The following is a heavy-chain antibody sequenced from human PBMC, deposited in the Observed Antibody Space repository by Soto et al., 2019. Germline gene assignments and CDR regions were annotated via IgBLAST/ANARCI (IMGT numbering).Heavy chain of an antibody. CDR3: ARDVSAGSSSLYLEAFDI. V-gene: IGHV3-7*05. D-gene: IGHD6-13*01. Sequence: EVQLEESGGDLVQPGGSLRLSCAASGFTLSAYWMTWVRQAPGKGLEWVANINRDGSKKSYLDSVRGRFTISRDSVGNSLYLQMDSLRADDTALYYCARDVSAGSSSLYLEAFDIWGQGTMVTVSS. CDR2: INRDGSKK. CDR1: GFTLSAYW. J-gene: IGHJ3*02.